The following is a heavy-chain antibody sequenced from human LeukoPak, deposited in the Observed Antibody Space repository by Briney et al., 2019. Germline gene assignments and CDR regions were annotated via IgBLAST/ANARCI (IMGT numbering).Heavy chain of an antibody. J-gene: IGHJ3*02. CDR3: ARRVVVVSAAMRNDAFDI. CDR1: GGSISSYY. D-gene: IGHD2-2*01. Sequence: SETLSLTCTVSGGSISSYYWNWIRQPPGKGLEWIGYIYSSGGTNYNPSLKSRVTISLDTSKNQFSLNLSSVTAADTAVYYCARRVVVVSAAMRNDAFDIWGQGTMVTVSS. V-gene: IGHV4-59*01. CDR2: IYSSGGT.